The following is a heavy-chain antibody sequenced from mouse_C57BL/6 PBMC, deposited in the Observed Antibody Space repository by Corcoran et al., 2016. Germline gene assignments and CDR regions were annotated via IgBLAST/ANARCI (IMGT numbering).Heavy chain of an antibody. J-gene: IGHJ3*01. CDR2: IYPGSGNT. CDR1: GYSFTSYF. D-gene: IGHD2-2*01. CDR3: GYGYFAY. Sequence: VQLQQSGPELVKPGASVKVSCKTSGYSFTSYFIHWVKQRPGQGLEWIGWIYPGSGNTKYNEKFKGKATLTSDTSTSTAYMQLSSLTSEDSAVYYCGYGYFAYWGQGTLVTVSA. V-gene: IGHV1-66*01.